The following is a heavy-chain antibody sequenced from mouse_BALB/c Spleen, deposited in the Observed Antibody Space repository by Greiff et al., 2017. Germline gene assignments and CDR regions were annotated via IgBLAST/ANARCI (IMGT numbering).Heavy chain of an antibody. CDR1: GYSITSDYA. Sequence: EVQLVESGPGLVKPSQSLSLTCTVTGYSITSDYAWNWIRQFPGNKLEWMGYISYSGSTSYNPSLKSRISITRDTSKNQFFLQLNSVTTEDTATYYCARDHYGSSGDWYFDVWGAGTTVTVSS. D-gene: IGHD1-1*01. CDR3: ARDHYGSSGDWYFDV. V-gene: IGHV3-2*02. CDR2: ISYSGST. J-gene: IGHJ1*01.